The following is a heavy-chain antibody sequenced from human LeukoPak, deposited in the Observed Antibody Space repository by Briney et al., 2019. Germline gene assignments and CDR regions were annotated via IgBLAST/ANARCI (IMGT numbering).Heavy chain of an antibody. D-gene: IGHD5-12*01. CDR3: AARPPIIVAGPFDY. V-gene: IGHV3-23*01. J-gene: IGHJ4*02. CDR1: GFTSSNYA. CDR2: VSGSGATT. Sequence: GGSLRLSCAASGFTSSNYAMGWVRQAPGKGLEWVSTVSGSGATTYYADSVKGRFTISRDTSKNTQYLKMNSLRAEDTAVYYCAARPPIIVAGPFDYYGQGTLVTVSS.